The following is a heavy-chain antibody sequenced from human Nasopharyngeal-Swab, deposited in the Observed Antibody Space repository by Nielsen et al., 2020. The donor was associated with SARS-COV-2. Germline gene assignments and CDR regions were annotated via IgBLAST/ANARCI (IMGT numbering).Heavy chain of an antibody. D-gene: IGHD2-2*01. J-gene: IGHJ6*03. CDR3: ARDCSSTSCYLYYYYYYMDV. CDR2: IIPILGIA. CDR1: GGTFSSYA. Sequence: SVKVSCKASGGTFSSYAISWVRQAPGQGLERMGRIIPILGIANYAQKFQGRVTITADKSTSTAYMELSSLRSEDTAVYYCARDCSSTSCYLYYYYYYMDVWGKGTTVTVSS. V-gene: IGHV1-69*04.